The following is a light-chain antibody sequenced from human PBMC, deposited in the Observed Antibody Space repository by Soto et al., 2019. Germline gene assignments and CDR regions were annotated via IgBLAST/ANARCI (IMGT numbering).Light chain of an antibody. CDR2: GAS. CDR3: QQYGSSGT. CDR1: QSVRNNY. J-gene: IGKJ1*01. V-gene: IGKV3-20*01. Sequence: EIVLTQSPGTLSLSPGERSTLSCRASQSVRNNYLAWYQLKPGQAPRLLIYGASNRATGSPDRFSGSGSGTDFSLPIRRLEPEDFAVYYCQQYGSSGTFGQGTKVDIK.